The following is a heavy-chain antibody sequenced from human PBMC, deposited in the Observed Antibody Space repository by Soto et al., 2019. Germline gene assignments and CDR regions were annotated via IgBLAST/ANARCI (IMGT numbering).Heavy chain of an antibody. CDR3: ATWRFDY. CDR2: TYYRSKYYN. V-gene: IGHV6-1*01. CDR1: GDSVSRNSAA. Sequence: SQTPSLTCAISGDSVSRNSAAWNWIRHSPSRGLEWLGRTYYRSKYYNDYAVSMRSRITINPDTTKNQFSLQLNSAAPEDTAVYYCATWRFDYWGQGTLVTVSS. J-gene: IGHJ4*02.